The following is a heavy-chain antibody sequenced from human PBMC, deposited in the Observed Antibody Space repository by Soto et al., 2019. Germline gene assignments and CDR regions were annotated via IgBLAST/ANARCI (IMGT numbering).Heavy chain of an antibody. D-gene: IGHD3-10*01. Sequence: QVQLQESGPGLVKPSETLSLTCTVSGGSISSYYWSWIRQPPGKGLEWIGYMYYSGSTRYNPSLNSRVTIAVDTSKNQFSLKLSSVTAADTAVYFCASGTMGSGPFAYWGQGSLVTVST. CDR1: GGSISSYY. V-gene: IGHV4-59*01. CDR3: ASGTMGSGPFAY. J-gene: IGHJ4*02. CDR2: MYYSGST.